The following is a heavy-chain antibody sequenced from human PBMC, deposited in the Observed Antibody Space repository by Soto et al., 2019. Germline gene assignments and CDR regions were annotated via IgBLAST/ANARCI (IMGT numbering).Heavy chain of an antibody. CDR3: ARVSGSYYYGMDV. CDR1: GGSISSSNW. V-gene: IGHV4-4*02. Sequence: QVQLQESGPGLVKPSGTLSLTCAVSGGSISSSNWWSWVRQPPGKGLEWIGEIYHSGSTNYNPSLKGRAPXSXDXPKNQFPLKLSSVTAADTAVYYSARVSGSYYYGMDVWGQGTTVTVSS. J-gene: IGHJ6*02. D-gene: IGHD1-26*01. CDR2: IYHSGST.